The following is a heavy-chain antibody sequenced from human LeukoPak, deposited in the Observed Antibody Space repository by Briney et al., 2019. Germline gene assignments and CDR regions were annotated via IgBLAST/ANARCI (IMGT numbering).Heavy chain of an antibody. D-gene: IGHD6-19*01. Sequence: PGGSLRLSCAASGFSFSNHYMRWIRQAPGKGLAWVANINEDGSNKWHLGSVKGRFTVSRDNARNSLYLQMNSLRVEDTAVYYCTRVIVAVPGYFDYFDFWGQGVLVTVSS. CDR1: GFSFSNHY. J-gene: IGHJ4*02. CDR2: INEDGSNK. V-gene: IGHV3-7*01. CDR3: TRVIVAVPGYFDYFDF.